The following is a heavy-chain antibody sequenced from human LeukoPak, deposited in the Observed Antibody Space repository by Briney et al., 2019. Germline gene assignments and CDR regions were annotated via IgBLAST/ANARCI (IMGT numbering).Heavy chain of an antibody. CDR1: GLTVSSSS. D-gene: IGHD6-6*01. V-gene: IGHV3-53*01. Sequence: PGGSLRLSCAASGLTVSSSSLSWVRQAPGKGLEWVSLITSGGNTSYADSVRGRFTVSRDNSKNTLFLQMNSLRADDTAVYYCARASYSSWTFFEYWGQGTLVTVSS. CDR3: ARASYSSWTFFEY. J-gene: IGHJ4*02. CDR2: ITSGGNT.